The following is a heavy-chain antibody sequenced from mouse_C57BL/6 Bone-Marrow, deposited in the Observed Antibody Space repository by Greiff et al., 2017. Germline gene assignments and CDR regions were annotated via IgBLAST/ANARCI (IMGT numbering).Heavy chain of an antibody. CDR2: INPSSGYT. CDR3: ARGGGSRRYFDV. D-gene: IGHD1-1*01. CDR1: GYTFTSYT. J-gene: IGHJ1*03. V-gene: IGHV1-4*01. Sequence: QVQLKESGAELARPGASVKMSCKASGYTFTSYTMHWVKQRPGQGLEWIGYINPSSGYTKYNQKFQDKATLTADKSSSTAYMQLSSLTSEDSAVYYCARGGGSRRYFDVWGTGTTVTVSS.